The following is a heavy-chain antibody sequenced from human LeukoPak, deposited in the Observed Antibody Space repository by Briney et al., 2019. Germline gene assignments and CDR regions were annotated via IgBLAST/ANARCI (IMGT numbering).Heavy chain of an antibody. V-gene: IGHV4-30-2*01. Sequence: SETLSLTCRVSGGSITTGDYSWNWVRRPPGKGLEWIGYMYHSGSTSYTPSLKRRVTISVDRSKNQFSLKLSSVTAADMAVYFCARASGYYGSGSPYSDNWGRGTLVTVSS. CDR3: ARASGYYGSGSPYSDN. CDR1: GGSITTGDYS. CDR2: MYHSGST. J-gene: IGHJ4*02. D-gene: IGHD3-10*01.